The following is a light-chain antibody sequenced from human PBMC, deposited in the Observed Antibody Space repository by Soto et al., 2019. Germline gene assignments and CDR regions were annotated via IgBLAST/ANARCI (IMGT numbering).Light chain of an antibody. J-gene: IGLJ1*01. V-gene: IGLV1-40*01. Sequence: QSVLTQPPSVSGAPGQRVTISCTGSSSNIGAGYDVHWYQQLPGTAPKLLIYGNNNRPSGVPDRFSGSKSGTSASLAITGLQAEDEAYYYCQSFGSSLSGYVFGTGTKLTVL. CDR2: GNN. CDR1: SSNIGAGYD. CDR3: QSFGSSLSGYV.